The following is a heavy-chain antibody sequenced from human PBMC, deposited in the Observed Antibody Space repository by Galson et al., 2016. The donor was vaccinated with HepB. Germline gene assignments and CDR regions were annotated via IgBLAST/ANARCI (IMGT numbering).Heavy chain of an antibody. CDR2: ISSSSSYI. D-gene: IGHD3-10*01. Sequence: SLRLSCAASGFTFSSYSMNLVRQAPGKGLEWVSSISSSSSYIHYADSVKGRFTISRDNAKNSLYLQMNSLRAEDTAVYYCARDILWFGELTRVYYFDYWGQGTLVTVSS. CDR3: ARDILWFGELTRVYYFDY. V-gene: IGHV3-21*01. CDR1: GFTFSSYS. J-gene: IGHJ4*02.